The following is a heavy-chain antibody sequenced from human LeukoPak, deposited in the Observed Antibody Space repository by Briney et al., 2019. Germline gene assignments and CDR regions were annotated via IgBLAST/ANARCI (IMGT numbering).Heavy chain of an antibody. V-gene: IGHV3-21*01. CDR3: ARDSIGGYDFWSGYYTPNDAFDI. J-gene: IGHJ3*02. Sequence: GGSLRLSCTASGFTFSSYSMKWVRQAPGKGLEWISSISSSSSYIYYADSVKGRFTISRDNAKNSLYLQMNSLRAEETAVYYCARDSIGGYDFWSGYYTPNDAFDIWGEGTMVTVSS. CDR2: ISSSSSYI. CDR1: GFTFSSYS. D-gene: IGHD3-3*01.